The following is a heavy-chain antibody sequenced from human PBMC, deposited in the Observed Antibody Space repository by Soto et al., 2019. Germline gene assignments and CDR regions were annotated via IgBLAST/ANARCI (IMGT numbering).Heavy chain of an antibody. D-gene: IGHD3-22*01. CDR2: VKSKTDGGTT. V-gene: IGHV3-15*07. CDR1: GFTFSNAW. CDR3: TTDSYITSIIVRFDY. Sequence: GGSLRLSCAASGFTFSNAWINWVRQTPGKGLEWVGRVKSKTDGGTTDFAAPVKGRFAISRDDSKNMVYLEMNSLKTEDTAIYYCTTDSYITSIIVRFDYWGHGTLVTVS. J-gene: IGHJ4*01.